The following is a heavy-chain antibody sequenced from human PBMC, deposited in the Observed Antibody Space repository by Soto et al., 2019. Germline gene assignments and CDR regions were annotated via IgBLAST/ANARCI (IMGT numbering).Heavy chain of an antibody. CDR1: GYSFTSYW. D-gene: IGHD2-15*01. Sequence: PGESLKISCKGSGYSFTSYWIGWVRQMPGKGLEWMGIIYPGDSDTRYSPSFQGQVTISADKSISTAYLQWSSLKASDTAMYYCARQPGPPGRYCSGGSCGYFDYWGQGTLVTVSS. CDR2: IYPGDSDT. CDR3: ARQPGPPGRYCSGGSCGYFDY. J-gene: IGHJ4*02. V-gene: IGHV5-51*01.